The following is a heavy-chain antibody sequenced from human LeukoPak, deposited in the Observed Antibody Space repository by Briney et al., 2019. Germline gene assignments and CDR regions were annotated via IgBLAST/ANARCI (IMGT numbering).Heavy chain of an antibody. CDR1: GFTFSTYA. V-gene: IGHV3-23*01. CDR2: ISGSGSST. Sequence: PGGSLRLSCAASGFTFSTYAMSWVRQAPGKGLEWVSGISGSGSSTYYADSVKGRFTITRDNSKNTLYLQMGSLRAEDTAVYYCAKDRLTANPYYFEYWGQGTLVTVSS. CDR3: AKDRLTANPYYFEY. J-gene: IGHJ4*02. D-gene: IGHD1-20*01.